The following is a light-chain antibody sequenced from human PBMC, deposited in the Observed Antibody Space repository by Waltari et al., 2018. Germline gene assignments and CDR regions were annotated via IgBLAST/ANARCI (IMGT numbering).Light chain of an antibody. V-gene: IGLV4-69*01. Sequence: QLVLTQSPSASASLGASVKLTCTLSSGHRSNIIAWLQQQPENGPRYLMKVNSDGSHSKGDEIPDRFSGSSSGAERYLTISTVQSEDEADYYCQTGGHGTWVFGGGTKLTVL. CDR2: VNSDGSH. CDR3: QTGGHGTWV. J-gene: IGLJ3*02. CDR1: SGHRSNI.